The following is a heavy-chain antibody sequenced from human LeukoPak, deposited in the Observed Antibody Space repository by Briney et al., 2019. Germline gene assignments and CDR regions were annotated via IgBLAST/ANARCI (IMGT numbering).Heavy chain of an antibody. CDR2: IYSSGST. CDR3: ARDRCSGSSCYSSDY. Sequence: SETLSLTCTVSGGSISSGSYYWSWTRQPAGKGLEWIGRIYSSGSTNYNPSLKSRVSISVDTSKNQFSLELSSVTAADTAVYYCARDRCSGSSCYSSDYWGQGTLVTVSS. J-gene: IGHJ4*02. CDR1: GGSISSGSYY. D-gene: IGHD2-15*01. V-gene: IGHV4-61*02.